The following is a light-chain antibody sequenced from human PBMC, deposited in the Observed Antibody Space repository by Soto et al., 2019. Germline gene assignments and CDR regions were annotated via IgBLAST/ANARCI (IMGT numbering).Light chain of an antibody. CDR2: EGS. V-gene: IGLV2-23*03. J-gene: IGLJ2*01. Sequence: QSALTQSASVSGSPGQSITISCTGTSNDVGSYNLVSWYQQHPGKAPKLMIYEGSKRPSGVSNRFSGSKSDNTASLTISGLQAEDEADYYCCSYAGSSTFVFGGGTKLTVL. CDR3: CSYAGSSTFV. CDR1: SNDVGSYNL.